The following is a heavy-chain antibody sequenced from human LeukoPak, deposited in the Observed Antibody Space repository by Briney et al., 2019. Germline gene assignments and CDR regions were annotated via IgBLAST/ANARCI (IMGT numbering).Heavy chain of an antibody. CDR2: INPSTGGT. J-gene: IGHJ4*02. CDR3: ARPPYSGSYSSGLAVY. V-gene: IGHV1-2*02. D-gene: IGHD1-26*01. Sequence: ASVKVSFKASGYTSTGYYIHWVRQAAGQGLEWMGWINPSTGGTSYAQKLQGRVTMTRDTSISTAYMELSRLKSDDTAVYYCARPPYSGSYSSGLAVYWGQGTLVTVSS. CDR1: GYTSTGYY.